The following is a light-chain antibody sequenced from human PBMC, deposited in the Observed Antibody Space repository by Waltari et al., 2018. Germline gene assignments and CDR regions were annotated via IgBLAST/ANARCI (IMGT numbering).Light chain of an antibody. CDR1: TSDVGAYDL. CDR3: CSYAGRGTYV. CDR2: EVF. V-gene: IGLV2-23*02. Sequence: QSALTQPASVSGTPGQSITISCTGTTSDVGAYDLVSWYQQHPGEAPKLLSCEVFKRPSDISSLFSGSKSGSTASLTISGLQPEDEGDYYCCSYAGRGTYVFGSGTKVTVL. J-gene: IGLJ1*01.